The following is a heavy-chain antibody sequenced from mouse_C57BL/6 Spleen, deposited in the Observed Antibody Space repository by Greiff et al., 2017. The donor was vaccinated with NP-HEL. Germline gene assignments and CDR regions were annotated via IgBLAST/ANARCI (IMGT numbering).Heavy chain of an antibody. J-gene: IGHJ3*01. V-gene: IGHV1-20*01. CDR1: GYSFTGYF. CDR2: INPYNGDT. CDR3: ARENYDGYSFAY. D-gene: IGHD2-3*01. Sequence: DVQLQESGPELVKPGDSVKISCKASGYSFTGYFMNWVMQSHGKSLEWIGRINPYNGDTFYNQKFKGKATLTVDKSSSTAHMELRSLTSEDSAVYYCARENYDGYSFAYWGQGTLVTVSA.